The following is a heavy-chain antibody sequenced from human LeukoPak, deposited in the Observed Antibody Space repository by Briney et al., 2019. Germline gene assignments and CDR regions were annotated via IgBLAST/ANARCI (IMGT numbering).Heavy chain of an antibody. CDR1: GFTFSSYW. V-gene: IGHV3-7*01. CDR3: ARGPLYGDYDYYFDY. D-gene: IGHD4-17*01. Sequence: RGSLRLSCAASGFTFSSYWMSWVRQAPGKGLEWVANIKQDGSEKYYVDSVKGRFTISRDNAKNSLYLQMNSLRAEDTAVYYCARGPLYGDYDYYFDYWGQGTLVTVSS. J-gene: IGHJ4*02. CDR2: IKQDGSEK.